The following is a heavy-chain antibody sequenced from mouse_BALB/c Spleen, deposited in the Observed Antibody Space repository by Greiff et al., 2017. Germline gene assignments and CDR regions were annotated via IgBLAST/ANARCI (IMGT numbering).Heavy chain of an antibody. J-gene: IGHJ3*01. CDR1: GFTFSSYG. D-gene: IGHD4-1*01. CDR3: ARHLELGRGFAY. CDR2: ISSGGSYT. Sequence: EVQRVESGGDLVKPGGSLKLSCAASGFTFSSYGMSWVRQTPDKRLEWVATISSGGSYTYYPDSVKGRFTISRDNAKNTLYLQMSSLKSEDTAMYYCARHLELGRGFAYWGQGTLVTVSA. V-gene: IGHV5-6*01.